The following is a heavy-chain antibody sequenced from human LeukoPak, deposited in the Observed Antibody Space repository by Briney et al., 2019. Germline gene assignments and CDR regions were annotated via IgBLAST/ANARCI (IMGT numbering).Heavy chain of an antibody. J-gene: IGHJ4*02. CDR3: ARDVGGGSNFDY. D-gene: IGHD2-15*01. Sequence: ASVTVSFTASGYTFTSYDINWVRQAPGQGLEWMGWMNPNSGNTGYAQKFQGRVTMTRNTSISTAYMELSSLRSEDTAVYYCARDVGGGSNFDYWGQGTLVTVSS. CDR1: GYTFTSYD. V-gene: IGHV1-8*01. CDR2: MNPNSGNT.